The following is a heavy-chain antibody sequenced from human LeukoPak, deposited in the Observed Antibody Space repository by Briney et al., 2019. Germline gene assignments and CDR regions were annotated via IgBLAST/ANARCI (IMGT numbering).Heavy chain of an antibody. D-gene: IGHD2-21*02. CDR1: GFTFSSYG. Sequence: GGSLRLSCAASGFTFSSYGMTWVRQAPGKGLEWVAALSGSGGRIYYADSVKGRFTISRDNSKNTLYLQMSSLRAEDTAVYYCAKSLGIVVVTANFDSWGQGTLVIVSS. CDR2: LSGSGGRI. J-gene: IGHJ4*02. V-gene: IGHV3-23*01. CDR3: AKSLGIVVVTANFDS.